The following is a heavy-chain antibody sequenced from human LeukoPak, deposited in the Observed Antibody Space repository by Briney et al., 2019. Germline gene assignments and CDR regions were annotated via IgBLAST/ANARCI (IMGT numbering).Heavy chain of an antibody. V-gene: IGHV4-4*02. Sequence: SETLSLTCTVSGASISRSNWWNWVRQSPGRGLEWIGEISHSGNTNYNPSLKTRITISIDRSKNQFSLKLDSVTAADTAVYYCARDYNHYFGSSGSYNWFDPWGQGALVTVSS. CDR2: ISHSGNT. CDR3: ARDYNHYFGSSGSYNWFDP. D-gene: IGHD3-10*01. J-gene: IGHJ5*02. CDR1: GASISRSNW.